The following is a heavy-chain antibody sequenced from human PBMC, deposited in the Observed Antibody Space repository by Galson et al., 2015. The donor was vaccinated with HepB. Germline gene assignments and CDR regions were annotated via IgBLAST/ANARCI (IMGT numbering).Heavy chain of an antibody. V-gene: IGHV1-3*01. Sequence: QSGAEVKKPGESLRTSCKASGYSSTSHAMHWVRQAPGQRLEWMGWINGGNGNTKYSQKLQGRVTITRDTSASTAYMELSSLRSEDTAMYYCASRTGSGSWYMDVWGKGTTVTVSS. CDR1: GYSSTSHA. D-gene: IGHD3-10*01. CDR2: INGGNGNT. CDR3: ASRTGSGSWYMDV. J-gene: IGHJ6*03.